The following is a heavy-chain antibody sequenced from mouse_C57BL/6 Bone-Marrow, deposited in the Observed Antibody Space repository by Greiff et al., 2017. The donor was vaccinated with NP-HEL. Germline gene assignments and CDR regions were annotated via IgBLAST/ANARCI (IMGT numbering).Heavy chain of an antibody. Sequence: QVHVKQSGAELARPGASVKMSCKASGYTFTSYTMHWVKQRPGQGLEWIGYINPSSGYTKYNQKFKDKATLTADKSSSTAYMQLSSLTSEDSAVDYCARDGYYGSFADWGTGTLVTVSA. V-gene: IGHV1-4*01. J-gene: IGHJ3*01. CDR1: GYTFTSYT. CDR3: ARDGYYGSFAD. CDR2: INPSSGYT. D-gene: IGHD1-1*01.